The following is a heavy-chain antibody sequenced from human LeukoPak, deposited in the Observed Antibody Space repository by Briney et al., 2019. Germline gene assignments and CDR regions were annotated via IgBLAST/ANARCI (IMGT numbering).Heavy chain of an antibody. CDR1: GFTFSSYD. J-gene: IGHJ4*02. CDR2: IGTAGDT. Sequence: GGSLRLSCAASGFTFSSYDMHWVRQATGKGLEWVSAIGTAGDTYYPGSVKGRFTISRENAKNSLYLQMNSLRAGDTALYYCARGLGPTIFGVVMPDYWGQETLVTVSS. CDR3: ARGLGPTIFGVVMPDY. D-gene: IGHD3-3*01. V-gene: IGHV3-13*01.